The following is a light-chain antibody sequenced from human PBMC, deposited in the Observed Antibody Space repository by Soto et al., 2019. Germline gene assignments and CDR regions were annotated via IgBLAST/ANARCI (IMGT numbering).Light chain of an antibody. V-gene: IGKV1-5*01. CDR3: HQCSGYFCA. Sequence: DIQMSQSPSTLSASVGDRVTITCRASQTISSWLAWYQQKPGKAPKHLIYSASTLESGVPSRFTGCDSGTELTLTTRSLRPDDLATYYCHQCSGYFCAFGQGTKVELK. J-gene: IGKJ1*01. CDR1: QTISSW. CDR2: SAS.